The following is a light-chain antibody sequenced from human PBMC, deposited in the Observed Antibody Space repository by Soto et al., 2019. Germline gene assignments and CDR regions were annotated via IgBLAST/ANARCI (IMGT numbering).Light chain of an antibody. CDR1: SIDVGFYKY. CDR3: CSYAGNSYV. CDR2: DVT. Sequence: QSGLTPSRSVSGSSGQSVTISYNGTSIDVGFYKYVSWYQHHPDKAPKVIIYDVTKRPSGVPDRFSGSKSGNTASLTISGLQAEDEADYYCCSYAGNSYVFGTGTKVTGL. V-gene: IGLV2-11*01. J-gene: IGLJ1*01.